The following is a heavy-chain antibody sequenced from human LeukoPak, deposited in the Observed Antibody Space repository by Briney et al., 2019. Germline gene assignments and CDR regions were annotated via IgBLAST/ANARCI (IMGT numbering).Heavy chain of an antibody. CDR1: GFTFSSYS. D-gene: IGHD6-6*01. Sequence: GRSLRLSCAASGFTFSSYSMNWVRQAPGKGLEWVSYISSSSSTIYYADSVKGQFTISRDNAKNSLYLQMNSLRAEDTAVYYCAREEYSSSSGEVYWGQGTLVTVSS. CDR2: ISSSSSTI. J-gene: IGHJ4*02. V-gene: IGHV3-48*01. CDR3: AREEYSSSSGEVY.